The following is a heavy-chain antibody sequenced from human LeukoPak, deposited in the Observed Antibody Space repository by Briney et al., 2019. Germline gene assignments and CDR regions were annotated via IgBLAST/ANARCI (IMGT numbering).Heavy chain of an antibody. J-gene: IGHJ3*02. Sequence: ASVKVSCKASGYTFTSYGISWVRQAPGQGLEWMGWISAYNGNTNYAQKLQGRVTMTTDTSTSTAYMELRSLRSDDTAVYYCARDIGHKVETGAFDIWGQGTMVTVSS. D-gene: IGHD2-21*02. CDR2: ISAYNGNT. CDR1: GYTFTSYG. CDR3: ARDIGHKVETGAFDI. V-gene: IGHV1-18*01.